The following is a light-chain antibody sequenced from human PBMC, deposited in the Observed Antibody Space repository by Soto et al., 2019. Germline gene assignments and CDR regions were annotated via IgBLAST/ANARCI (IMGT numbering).Light chain of an antibody. CDR2: EVS. V-gene: IGLV2-14*01. Sequence: QSALSQPASVSGSPGQSISISCTGTSSDVGAYNFVSWYQQHPGKAPKLMIYEVSNRPSGVSNRFSGSKSGNTASLTISGLQPEDEADYYCSSYTSSSTLVFGSGTQLTVL. J-gene: IGLJ1*01. CDR3: SSYTSSSTLV. CDR1: SSDVGAYNF.